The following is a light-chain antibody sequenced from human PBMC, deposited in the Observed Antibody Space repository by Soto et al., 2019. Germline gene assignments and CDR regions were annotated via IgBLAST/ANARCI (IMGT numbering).Light chain of an antibody. CDR2: GAS. J-gene: IGKJ1*01. CDR3: QQYGSSPRT. Sequence: EIVLTQSPGTLSLSPGERATLSCRASQSVSNSYLAWYQQKPGQAPRLLIYGASSRATGIPDRFSGSGSGTDFTLTITRLEPEDFAVYYCQQYGSSPRTFGQGTKVEIK. V-gene: IGKV3-20*01. CDR1: QSVSNSY.